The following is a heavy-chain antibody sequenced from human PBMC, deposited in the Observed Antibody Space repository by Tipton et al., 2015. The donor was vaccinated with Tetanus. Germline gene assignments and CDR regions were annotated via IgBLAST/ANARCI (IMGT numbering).Heavy chain of an antibody. J-gene: IGHJ4*02. CDR3: ARAPYNSPGKFYFDD. CDR1: GVSMRNGGYS. CDR2: VYHSGGS. Sequence: SGLVKPSQTLSLTCAVSGVSMRNGGYSWSWIRQSPGKGLEWIGYVYHSGGSYYNPSLKSRVTMSVDLSNNQFSLSLSSVTAADTGVYYCARAPYNSPGKFYFDDWGQGILVTVSA. D-gene: IGHD5-24*01. V-gene: IGHV4-30-2*06.